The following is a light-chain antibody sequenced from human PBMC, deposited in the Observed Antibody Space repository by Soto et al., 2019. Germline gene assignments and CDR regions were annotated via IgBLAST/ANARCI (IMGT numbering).Light chain of an antibody. CDR1: QSVTTW. CDR2: KAS. CDR3: QQYNSYSQT. J-gene: IGKJ1*01. Sequence: DIQMTQSPSTLSASLGDRVTSTCRASQSVTTWLAWYQQKPGKAPKLLIYKASTLESGVPSRFSGSGSGTEFTLTISSLQPEDFATYYCQQYNSYSQTFGQGTKVDIK. V-gene: IGKV1-5*03.